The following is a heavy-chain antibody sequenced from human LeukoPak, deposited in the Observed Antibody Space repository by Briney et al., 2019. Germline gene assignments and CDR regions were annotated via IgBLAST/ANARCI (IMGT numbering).Heavy chain of an antibody. CDR2: VNPDSGDT. Sequence: AAVQVSCKASGYTFSDYYIHWVRQAPGQALEWMGWVNPDSGDTKYAQMFQGRVTMTRDTSIATAYMELSSLTPDDTALYYCARSIAATPCNWFDPWGQGTLITVSS. CDR1: GYTFSDYY. CDR3: ARSIAATPCNWFDP. D-gene: IGHD2-15*01. V-gene: IGHV1-2*02. J-gene: IGHJ5*02.